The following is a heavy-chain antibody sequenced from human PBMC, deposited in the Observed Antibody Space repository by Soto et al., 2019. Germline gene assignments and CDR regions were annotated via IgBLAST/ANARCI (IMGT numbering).Heavy chain of an antibody. J-gene: IGHJ4*02. Sequence: GGTQRHSRGVCDFMFSKYCLIFTRQTTGKGLEWVANIHPDGNDKYYVDSMKGRFTISRDNGKNSVFLQMDSLRVEDTAMYYCARDHRTSWSACDYWGQGTLVSVFS. CDR1: DFMFSKYC. CDR3: ARDHRTSWSACDY. V-gene: IGHV3-7*01. CDR2: IHPDGNDK. D-gene: IGHD2-2*01.